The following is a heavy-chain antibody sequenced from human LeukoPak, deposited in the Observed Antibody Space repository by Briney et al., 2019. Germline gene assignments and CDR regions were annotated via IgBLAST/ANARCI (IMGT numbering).Heavy chain of an antibody. CDR2: ISGSGGST. J-gene: IGHJ4*02. V-gene: IGHV3-23*01. CDR3: AKVGDSSGWYWGYYFDY. Sequence: NPGGSLRLSCAASGFTFSSYAMSWVRQAPGKGLEWVSAISGSGGSTYYADSVKGRFTISRDNSKNTLYLQVNSLRAEDTAVYYCAKVGDSSGWYWGYYFDYWGQGTLVTVSS. D-gene: IGHD6-19*01. CDR1: GFTFSSYA.